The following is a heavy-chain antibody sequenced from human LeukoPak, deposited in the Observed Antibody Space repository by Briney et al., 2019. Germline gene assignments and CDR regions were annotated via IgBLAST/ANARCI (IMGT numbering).Heavy chain of an antibody. J-gene: IGHJ3*02. CDR2: INPNNGGT. CDR1: GYTFTGYY. Sequence: ASVKVSCKASGYTFTGYYIHWVRQAPGQGLDWMGRINPNNGGTNYAQKFQGRVTMTRDMSMSTAYMELSRLGSDDTAVYYCAGEDNSSGYRPFDIWGQGTMVTVSS. V-gene: IGHV1-2*06. D-gene: IGHD3-22*01. CDR3: AGEDNSSGYRPFDI.